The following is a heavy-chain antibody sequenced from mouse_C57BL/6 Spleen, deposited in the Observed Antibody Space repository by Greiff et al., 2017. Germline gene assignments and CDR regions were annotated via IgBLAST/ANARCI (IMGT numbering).Heavy chain of an antibody. V-gene: IGHV14-2*01. CDR3: ATTVVSHLDY. Sequence: EVQLQQSGAELMKPGASVKLSCTASGFNIKDYYMHWVKQRTEQGLEWIGRIDPEDGETKYAPKFQGKATITADTSSNTAYLQLSSLTSEDTAVYYCATTVVSHLDYWGQGTTLTVSS. D-gene: IGHD1-1*01. J-gene: IGHJ2*01. CDR2: IDPEDGET. CDR1: GFNIKDYY.